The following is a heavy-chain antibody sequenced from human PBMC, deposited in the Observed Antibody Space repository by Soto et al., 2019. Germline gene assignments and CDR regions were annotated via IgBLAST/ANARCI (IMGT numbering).Heavy chain of an antibody. J-gene: IGHJ6*02. V-gene: IGHV3-23*01. Sequence: GGSLRLSCAASGVDFSSEVMCWVRQAPGKGLEWVSSISGSGRTIYHADSMRGRFAISRDNSKNSLYLQLNDLRVDDTAVYYCAKVGPSYYYGMDAWGQGTTVTVSS. CDR2: ISGSGRTI. CDR1: GVDFSSEV. D-gene: IGHD1-26*01. CDR3: AKVGPSYYYGMDA.